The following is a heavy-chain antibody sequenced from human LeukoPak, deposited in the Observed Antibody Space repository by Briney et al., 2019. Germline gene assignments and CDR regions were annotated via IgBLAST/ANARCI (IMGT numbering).Heavy chain of an antibody. J-gene: IGHJ3*02. CDR2: ISGGGGGT. Sequence: GGSLRLSCAASGFNFNSHAMSWVRQAPGKGLEWVSGISGGGGGTYFADSVKGRFTISRDNSKNTLYLQMNSLRVEDTAVYYCARVDIVVVPALPGAFDIWGQGTMVTVSS. CDR3: ARVDIVVVPALPGAFDI. D-gene: IGHD2-2*03. CDR1: GFNFNSHA. V-gene: IGHV3-23*01.